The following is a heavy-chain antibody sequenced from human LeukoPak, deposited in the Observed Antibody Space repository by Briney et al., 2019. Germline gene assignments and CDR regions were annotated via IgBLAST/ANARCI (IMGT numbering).Heavy chain of an antibody. CDR3: GVDIVVVPGAPNWFDP. V-gene: IGHV3-23*01. CDR1: GFTFSSYA. Sequence: GGSLRLSCAASGFTFSSYAMSWVREAPGKGLEWVSAISGSGGSTYYADSVKGRFTISRDNSKNTLYLQMNSLRAEDTAVYYCGVDIVVVPGAPNWFDPWGQGTLVTVSS. J-gene: IGHJ5*02. D-gene: IGHD2-2*01. CDR2: ISGSGGST.